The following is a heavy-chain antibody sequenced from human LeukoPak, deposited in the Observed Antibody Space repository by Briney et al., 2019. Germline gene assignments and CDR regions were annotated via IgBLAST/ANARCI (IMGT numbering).Heavy chain of an antibody. V-gene: IGHV4-39*01. J-gene: IGHJ6*02. CDR2: IFYSGST. CDR3: GRHQTMYYGMDV. D-gene: IGHD4/OR15-4a*01. CDR1: GGAISSSSYY. Sequence: SETLSLTCTVSGGAISSSSYYWGWIRQPPGKGLEWIGSIFYSGSTYYNPSLKSRVTMSVDTSKNQFSLKLSSVTAADTAMYYCGRHQTMYYGMDVWGQGTAATVSS.